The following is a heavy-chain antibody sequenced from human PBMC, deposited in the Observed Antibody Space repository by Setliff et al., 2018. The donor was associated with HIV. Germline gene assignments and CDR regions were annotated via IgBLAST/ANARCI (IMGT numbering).Heavy chain of an antibody. CDR1: GGSISRYF. D-gene: IGHD2-15*01. Sequence: PSETLSLTCTVSGGSISRYFWNWIRQPPGKGLEWIGYLDTRGRAIYNPSLESRVAIWMDTSKNQFSLKLTSVTASDTAIYYCARNDCGGGSCYGVDAFDIWGQGTMVTVSS. J-gene: IGHJ3*02. V-gene: IGHV4-4*08. CDR2: LDTRGRA. CDR3: ARNDCGGGSCYGVDAFDI.